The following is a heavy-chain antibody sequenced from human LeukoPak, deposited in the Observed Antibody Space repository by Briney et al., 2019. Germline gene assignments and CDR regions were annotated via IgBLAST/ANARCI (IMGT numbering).Heavy chain of an antibody. V-gene: IGHV3-53*01. J-gene: IGHJ4*02. CDR2: IYSGGAT. CDR3: AKDRLGGPYFFHY. D-gene: IGHD3-16*01. Sequence: GGSLRLSCAASGFTVSSNYMSWVRQAPGKGLEWVSVIYSGGATYYTDSVKGRFTISRDNSKNTLYLQINSLRAEDTAVYFCAKDRLGGPYFFHYWGQGTLVTVSS. CDR1: GFTVSSNY.